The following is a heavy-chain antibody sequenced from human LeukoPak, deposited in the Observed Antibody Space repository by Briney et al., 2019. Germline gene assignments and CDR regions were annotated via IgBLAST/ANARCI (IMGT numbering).Heavy chain of an antibody. Sequence: PSETLSLTCTVSGYSISSGYYWGWIRQPPGKGLEWIGSIYHSGSTYYNPSPKSRVTISVDTSKNQFSLKLSSVTAADTAVYYCARTVGGVFRIAAAGYFDYWGQGTLVTVSS. J-gene: IGHJ4*02. CDR3: ARTVGGVFRIAAAGYFDY. V-gene: IGHV4-38-2*02. D-gene: IGHD6-13*01. CDR1: GYSISSGYY. CDR2: IYHSGST.